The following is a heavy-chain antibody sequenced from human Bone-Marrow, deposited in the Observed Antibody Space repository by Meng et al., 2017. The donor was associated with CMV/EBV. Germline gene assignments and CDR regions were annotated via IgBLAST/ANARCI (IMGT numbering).Heavy chain of an antibody. V-gene: IGHV1-2*02. CDR2: IYPNSGDT. CDR3: ARFHGGSYFDY. Sequence: ASVKVSCKTSGGTFSNYAITWVRQAPGQGLEWMGGIYPNSGDTYYAQNFQGRVTMTRDTSISTASMELSSLRSDDTAVYFCARFHGGSYFDYWGQGTLVTVSS. CDR1: GGTFSNYA. J-gene: IGHJ4*02. D-gene: IGHD2-15*01.